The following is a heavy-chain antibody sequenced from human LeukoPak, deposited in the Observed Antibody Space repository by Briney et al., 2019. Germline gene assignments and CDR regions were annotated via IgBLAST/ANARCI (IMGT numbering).Heavy chain of an antibody. J-gene: IGHJ4*02. V-gene: IGHV4-59*12. CDR1: GGSISSYY. CDR3: ARRYCSGGSCYSGFDY. Sequence: SETLSLTCTVSGGSISSYYWSWIRQPPWKGLEWIGYIYYSGSTYYNPSLKSRVTISVDTSKNQFSLKLSSVTAADTAVYYCARRYCSGGSCYSGFDYWGQGTLVTVSS. CDR2: IYYSGST. D-gene: IGHD2-15*01.